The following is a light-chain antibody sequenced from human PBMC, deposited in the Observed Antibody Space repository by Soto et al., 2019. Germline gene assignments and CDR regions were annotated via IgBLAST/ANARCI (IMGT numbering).Light chain of an antibody. CDR1: SSDIGGYNS. Sequence: QSVLTQSPSASGSPGQSVTISCTGTSSDIGGYNSVSWYQQHPGKAPKVMIYDVTKRPSGVPDRFSGSKSGNTASLTVSALQAEDEAAYYCSSYTDRKNLVFGTGTKFTVL. V-gene: IGLV2-8*01. CDR2: DVT. J-gene: IGLJ1*01. CDR3: SSYTDRKNLV.